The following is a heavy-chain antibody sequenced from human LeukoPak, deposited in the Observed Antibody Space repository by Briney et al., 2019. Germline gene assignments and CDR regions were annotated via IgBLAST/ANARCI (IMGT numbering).Heavy chain of an antibody. D-gene: IGHD2-15*01. Sequence: ASVKVSCKASGYTFTSYSMHWVRQAPGQGLEWMGIINPSGGSTSYAQKFQGRVTMTRDTSTSTVYMELSSLRSEDTAVYYCARGSQGCSGGSCYWFDPWGQGTLVTVSS. CDR3: ARGSQGCSGGSCYWFDP. CDR1: GYTFTSYS. V-gene: IGHV1-46*01. CDR2: INPSGGST. J-gene: IGHJ5*02.